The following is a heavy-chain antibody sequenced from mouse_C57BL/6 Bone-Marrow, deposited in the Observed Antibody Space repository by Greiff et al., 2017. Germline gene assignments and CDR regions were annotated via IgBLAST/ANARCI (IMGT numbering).Heavy chain of an antibody. V-gene: IGHV2-5*01. D-gene: IGHD2-1*01. J-gene: IGHJ1*03. CDR2: IWRGGST. CDR3: ANYGNSWYFDV. Sequence: VKLMESGPGLVQPSQSLSITCTVSGFSLTSYGVHWVRQSPGKGLEWLGVIWRGGSTDYNAAFMSRLSITKDNSKSQVFVKMNSLQADDTAIYYCANYGNSWYFDVWGTGTTVTVSS. CDR1: GFSLTSYG.